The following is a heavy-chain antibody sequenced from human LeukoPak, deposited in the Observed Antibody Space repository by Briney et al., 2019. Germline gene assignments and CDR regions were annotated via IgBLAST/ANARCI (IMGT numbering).Heavy chain of an antibody. Sequence: SETLSLTCTVSSGSISSSSYYWGWIRQPPGKGLEWIGSIYYSGSTYYNPSLKSRVTISVDTSKNQFSLKLSSVTAAETAVYYGARHKLGTVAGFYFDYWGQGTLVTVSS. CDR2: IYYSGST. CDR1: SGSISSSSYY. CDR3: ARHKLGTVAGFYFDY. J-gene: IGHJ4*02. D-gene: IGHD6-19*01. V-gene: IGHV4-39*01.